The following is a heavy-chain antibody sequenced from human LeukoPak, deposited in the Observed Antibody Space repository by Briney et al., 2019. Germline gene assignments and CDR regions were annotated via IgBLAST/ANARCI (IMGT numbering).Heavy chain of an antibody. J-gene: IGHJ3*02. D-gene: IGHD3-3*01. CDR1: GFTVSSNY. CDR3: ARVFRPSLTVFIIRGAFDI. CDR2: IYSGGST. Sequence: GGSLRLSCAASGFTVSSNYMSWVRQAPGKGLEWVSVIYSGGSTYYADSVKGRFTISRDNSKNTLYLQMNSLRAEDTAVYYCARVFRPSLTVFIIRGAFDIWGQGTMVTVSS. V-gene: IGHV3-53*01.